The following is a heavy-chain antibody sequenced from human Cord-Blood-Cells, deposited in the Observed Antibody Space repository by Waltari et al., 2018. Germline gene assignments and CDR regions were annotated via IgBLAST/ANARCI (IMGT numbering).Heavy chain of an antibody. CDR1: GFTLSSYA. CDR3: ARDRYDSFDY. D-gene: IGHD3-3*01. V-gene: IGHV3-30-3*01. CDR2: ISYDGSNK. Sequence: QVQLVESGGGVVQPGRSLRLSCAASGFTLSSYAMHWVRQAPGKGLEWVAVISYDGSNKYYADSVKGRFTISRDNSKNTLYLQMNSLRAEDTAVYYCARDRYDSFDYWGQGTLVTVSS. J-gene: IGHJ4*02.